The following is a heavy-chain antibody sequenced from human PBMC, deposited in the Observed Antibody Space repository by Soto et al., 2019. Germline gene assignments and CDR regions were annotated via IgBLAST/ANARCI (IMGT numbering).Heavy chain of an antibody. J-gene: IGHJ6*02. CDR1: GYSFTSYW. D-gene: IGHD1-1*01. Sequence: GESLKISCKGSGYSFTSYWNGWVRQMPGKGLEWMGIIYPGDSDTRYSPSFQGQVTISADKSISTAYLQWSSLKASDTAMYYCARSAQLERRDYGMDVWGQGTTVTVSS. CDR2: IYPGDSDT. CDR3: ARSAQLERRDYGMDV. V-gene: IGHV5-51*01.